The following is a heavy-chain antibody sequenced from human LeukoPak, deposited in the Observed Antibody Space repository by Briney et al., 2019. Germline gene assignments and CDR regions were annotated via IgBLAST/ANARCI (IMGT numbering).Heavy chain of an antibody. Sequence: GASVKVSCKASGYTFTSYGISWVRQAPGQGLEWMGWISAYNGNTNYAQKLQGRVTMTTDTSTSTTYMELRSLRSDDTAVYYCARDEVIAAAGDFDYWGQGTLVTVSS. CDR1: GYTFTSYG. D-gene: IGHD6-13*01. CDR3: ARDEVIAAAGDFDY. V-gene: IGHV1-18*01. J-gene: IGHJ4*02. CDR2: ISAYNGNT.